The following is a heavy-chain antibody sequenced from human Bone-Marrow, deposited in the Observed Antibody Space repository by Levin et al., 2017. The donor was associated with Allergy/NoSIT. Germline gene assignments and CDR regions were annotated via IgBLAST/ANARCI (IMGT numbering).Heavy chain of an antibody. CDR3: AREMVVAARPSPLYYDYGMDV. D-gene: IGHD6-6*01. CDR1: GGSISSSSYY. J-gene: IGHJ6*02. V-gene: IGHV4-39*07. Sequence: SQTLSLTCTVSGGSISSSSYYWGWIRQPPGKGLEWIGSIYYSGSTYYNPSLKSRVTISVDTSKNQFSLKLSSVTAADTAVYYCAREMVVAARPSPLYYDYGMDVWGQGTTVTVSS. CDR2: IYYSGST.